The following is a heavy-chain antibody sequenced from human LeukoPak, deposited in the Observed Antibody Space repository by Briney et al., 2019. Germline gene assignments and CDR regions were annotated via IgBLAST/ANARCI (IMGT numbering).Heavy chain of an antibody. J-gene: IGHJ6*02. CDR1: GFTFSSYS. V-gene: IGHV3-21*01. CDR2: ISSSSSYI. D-gene: IGHD3-3*01. CDR3: ARDLRSPRTDYDFWSGYYPHHYYYYGMDV. Sequence: PGGSLRLSCAASGFTFSSYSMNWVRQAPGKGLEWVSSISSSSSYIYYADSVKGRFTISRDNAKNSLYLQMNSLRAEDTAVYYCARDLRSPRTDYDFWSGYYPHHYYYYGMDVWGQGTTVTVSS.